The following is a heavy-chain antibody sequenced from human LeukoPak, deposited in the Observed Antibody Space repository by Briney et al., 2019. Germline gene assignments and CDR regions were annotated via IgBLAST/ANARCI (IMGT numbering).Heavy chain of an antibody. CDR1: GITFSSYS. J-gene: IGHJ6*02. CDR3: TKERYWRDGYNTGYYYGMDV. V-gene: IGHV3-15*07. D-gene: IGHD5-24*01. Sequence: GGSLRLSCGASGITFSSYSMNWVRQAPGKGLEWVGHIKSKIDGGTTEYAAPVKGRFTISRDDSKNTLYLQINSLKTEDTAVYYCTKERYWRDGYNTGYYYGMDVWGQGTTVTVS. CDR2: IKSKIDGGTT.